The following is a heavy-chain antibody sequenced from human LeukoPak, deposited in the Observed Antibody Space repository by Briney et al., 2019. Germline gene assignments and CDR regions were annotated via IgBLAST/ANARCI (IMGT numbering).Heavy chain of an antibody. CDR2: ISYDGSNK. V-gene: IGHV3-30*18. Sequence: GGSLRPSCAASGFTFSSYGMHWVRQAPGKGLEWVAVISYDGSNKYYADFVKGRFTISRDNSKNTLYLQMNSLRAEDTAVYYCAKGPGYCSGGSCFNWYFDLWGRGTLVTVSS. CDR3: AKGPGYCSGGSCFNWYFDL. J-gene: IGHJ2*01. D-gene: IGHD2-15*01. CDR1: GFTFSSYG.